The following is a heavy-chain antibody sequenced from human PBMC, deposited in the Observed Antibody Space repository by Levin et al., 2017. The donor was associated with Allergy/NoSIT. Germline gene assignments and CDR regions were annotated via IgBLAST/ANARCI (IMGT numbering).Heavy chain of an antibody. D-gene: IGHD4-17*01. J-gene: IGHJ5*02. V-gene: IGHV4-34*01. CDR3: AREYDYVGGFDP. CDR1: GGSFSGYY. Sequence: PSETLSLTCAVYGGSFSGYYWSWIRQPPGKGLEWIGEINHSGSTNYNPSLKSRVTISVDTSKNQFSLKLSSVTAADTAVYYCAREYDYVGGFDPWGQGTLVTVSS. CDR2: INHSGST.